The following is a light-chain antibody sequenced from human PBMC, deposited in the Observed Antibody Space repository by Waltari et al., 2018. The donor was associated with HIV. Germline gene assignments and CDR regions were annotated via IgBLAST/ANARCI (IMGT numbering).Light chain of an antibody. J-gene: IGLJ3*02. Sequence: QSVLTQPSSASGTPGQRVTISCSGSSSNIGSNYVYWYQQLPGTAPKLLIYRNNQRPSGVPDRFSGSKSGTSASLAIGGLRSEDEADYYCAAWDDSLSGLVFGGGTKLTVL. V-gene: IGLV1-47*01. CDR1: SSNIGSNY. CDR3: AAWDDSLSGLV. CDR2: RNN.